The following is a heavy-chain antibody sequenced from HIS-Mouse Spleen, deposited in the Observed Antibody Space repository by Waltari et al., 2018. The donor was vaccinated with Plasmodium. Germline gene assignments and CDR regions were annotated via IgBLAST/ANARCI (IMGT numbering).Heavy chain of an antibody. CDR1: GFTFSSYD. Sequence: EVQLVESGGGLVQPGGSLRLSCAASGFTFSSYDMHWVRQATGKGLGWVSAIGTAVDTYYPGSVKGRFTISRENAKNALYLQMNSLRAGDTAVYYCARGRWNHAFDIWGQGTMVTVSS. D-gene: IGHD1-1*01. V-gene: IGHV3-13*01. J-gene: IGHJ3*02. CDR3: ARGRWNHAFDI. CDR2: IGTAVDT.